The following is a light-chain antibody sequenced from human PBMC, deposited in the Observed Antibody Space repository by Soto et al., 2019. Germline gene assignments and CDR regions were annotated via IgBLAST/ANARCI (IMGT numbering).Light chain of an antibody. V-gene: IGKV3-20*01. CDR3: HQCSYSPLT. CDR2: DAS. CDR1: QTFSNNH. Sequence: EIVLTQSPGTLSLSPGERATLSCRASQTFSNNHLAWYQQKPGQAPRLLIYDASRRATGIPDRFSGSGSGTDFTLTISRLEPEDFAVYYCHQCSYSPLTFGGGTKVEIK. J-gene: IGKJ4*01.